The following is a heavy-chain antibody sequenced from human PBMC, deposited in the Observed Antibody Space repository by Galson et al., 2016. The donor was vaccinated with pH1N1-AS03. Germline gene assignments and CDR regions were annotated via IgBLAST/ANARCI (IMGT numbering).Heavy chain of an antibody. CDR1: GYTFSNHW. CDR2: IYPADSST. V-gene: IGHV5-51*01. J-gene: IGHJ6*02. D-gene: IGHD3-3*01. Sequence: QSGAEVKKPGESLKISCKVSGYTFSNHWIGWVRQMPGKGLEWMGIIYPADSSTTYSPSFQGQVTISADQSISTAYLQWGSLRASDTASYFCARQQGGRGSGLEWLFWYGMDVWGQGTTVIVSS. CDR3: ARQQGGRGSGLEWLFWYGMDV.